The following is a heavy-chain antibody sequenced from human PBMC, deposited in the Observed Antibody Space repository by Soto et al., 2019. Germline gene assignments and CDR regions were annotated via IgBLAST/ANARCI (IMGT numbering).Heavy chain of an antibody. CDR3: ARDRKGDYYDSSGYESLNWFDP. D-gene: IGHD3-22*01. V-gene: IGHV4-31*03. Sequence: SETLSLTCTVSGGSISSGGYYWSWIRQHPGKGLEWIGYIYYSGSTYYNPSLKSRATISVDTSKNQFSLKLSSVTAADTAVYYCARDRKGDYYDSSGYESLNWFDPWGQGTLVTVSS. CDR2: IYYSGST. J-gene: IGHJ5*02. CDR1: GGSISSGGYY.